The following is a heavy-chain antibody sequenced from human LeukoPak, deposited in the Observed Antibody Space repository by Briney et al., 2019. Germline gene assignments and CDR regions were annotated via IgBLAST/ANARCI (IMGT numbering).Heavy chain of an antibody. CDR2: IDYSGSS. D-gene: IGHD3-10*01. V-gene: IGHV4-39*07. J-gene: IGHJ3*01. CDR3: ARESYIYGSGSHDAFDL. CDR1: GGSISSRSYY. Sequence: PAATLSLTCTVAGGSISSRSYYWGWIRQPRGKGLEWIGSIDYSGSSYYNPSLKSRVTISVDRTNNQFSLKLSSATAADTAAYYCARESYIYGSGSHDAFDLWGQETMVTVS.